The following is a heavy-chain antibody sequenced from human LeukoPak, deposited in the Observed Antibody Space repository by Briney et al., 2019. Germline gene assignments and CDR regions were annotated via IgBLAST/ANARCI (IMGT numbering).Heavy chain of an antibody. J-gene: IGHJ4*02. CDR3: AKFPYGDYVHY. D-gene: IGHD4-17*01. CDR1: GFTFSSYA. CDR2: ISGSGGST. Sequence: HPGGSLRLSCAASGFTFSSYAMSWVRQAPGKGLEWVSAISGSGGSTYYADSVKGRFTISRDNSKNSLYLQMNSLRAEDTAVYYCAKFPYGDYVHYWGQGTLVTVSS. V-gene: IGHV3-23*01.